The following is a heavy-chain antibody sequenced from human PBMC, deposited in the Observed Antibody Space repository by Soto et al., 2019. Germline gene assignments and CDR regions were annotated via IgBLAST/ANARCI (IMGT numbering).Heavy chain of an antibody. Sequence: EVQRLESGGGLVKPGGSLRLSCAASGFDFSSYSRNWVRQAPGKGLEWVSSINEDSSYIYYAHSLRGRFTISRDNAKESRYLQMNSLRAEDTPVYYCVRDFAWYFRSGYMDVWGDGATVTVSS. D-gene: IGHD3-10*02. CDR1: GFDFSSYS. V-gene: IGHV3-21*02. J-gene: IGHJ6*03. CDR3: VRDFAWYFRSGYMDV. CDR2: INEDSSYI.